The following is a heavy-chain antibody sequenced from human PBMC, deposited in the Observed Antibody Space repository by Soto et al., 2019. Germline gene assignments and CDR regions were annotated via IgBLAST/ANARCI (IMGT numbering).Heavy chain of an antibody. CDR3: ARDGGRADDLYYYYQRMED. V-gene: IGHV3-30-3*01. Sequence: GGSLRLSCAASGFTVRGYAMHWVRQAPGKGLEWVAVISYDGSNKYNADSVKGRFTISRDNSKNTLYLQMHSLKPEDTAVYYSARDGGRADDLYYYYQRMEDWTQGTSVTVS. CDR2: ISYDGSNK. J-gene: IGHJ6*02. CDR1: GFTVRGYA.